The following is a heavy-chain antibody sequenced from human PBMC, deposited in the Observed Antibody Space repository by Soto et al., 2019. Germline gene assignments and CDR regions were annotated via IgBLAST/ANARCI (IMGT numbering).Heavy chain of an antibody. D-gene: IGHD6-13*01. Sequence: QVQLQESGPGLVKPSQTLSLTCTVSGGSISSGGYYWSWIRQHPGKGLEWIVYIYYSGSTYYNPSLKSRVTISVDTSKSQFSLRLSSVTAADTAVYYCARSFVVAAAGPFDYWGQGTLVTVSS. CDR2: IYYSGST. CDR3: ARSFVVAAAGPFDY. J-gene: IGHJ4*02. V-gene: IGHV4-31*03. CDR1: GGSISSGGYY.